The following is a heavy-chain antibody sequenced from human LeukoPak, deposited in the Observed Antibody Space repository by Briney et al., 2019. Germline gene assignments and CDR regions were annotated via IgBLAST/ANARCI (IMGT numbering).Heavy chain of an antibody. Sequence: ASVKVSCKASGYTFTTFGIGWVRQAPGQGLEWMGWISSSNGKTNYAPKLQGRVTMTTDTATTTAYLELRSLRSDDTAVYYCARNRAYSGSYFDALDIWGQGTVVTV. V-gene: IGHV1-18*01. CDR3: ARNRAYSGSYFDALDI. CDR2: ISSSNGKT. CDR1: GYTFTTFG. J-gene: IGHJ3*02. D-gene: IGHD1-26*01.